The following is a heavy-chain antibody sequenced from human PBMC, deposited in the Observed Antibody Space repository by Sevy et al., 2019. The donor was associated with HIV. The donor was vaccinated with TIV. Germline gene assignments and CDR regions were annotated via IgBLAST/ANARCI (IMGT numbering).Heavy chain of an antibody. J-gene: IGHJ4*02. V-gene: IGHV4-59*11. CDR1: GGSISGHH. Sequence: SETLSLICSVSGGSISGHHWSWIRRPRGKGLQWVGCVFSSGNTKYNPSLKSRVTISADTSKSHVSLKLTSATTADTAVYFCARSGAWRFFDFGFDYWGQGTLVTVSS. D-gene: IGHD3-9*01. CDR2: VFSSGNT. CDR3: ARSGAWRFFDFGFDY.